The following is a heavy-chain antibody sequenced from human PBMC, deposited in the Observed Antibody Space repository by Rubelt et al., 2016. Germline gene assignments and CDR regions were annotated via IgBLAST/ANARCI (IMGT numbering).Heavy chain of an antibody. V-gene: IGHV3-30*04. CDR3: AREITPADLD. Sequence: QVQLVESGGGVVQPGRSLRLSCAASGFTFSSYAMHWVRPAPGKGLEWVAVISYDGSNKYYADSVKGRFTISRDNSKNTLYLQMNSLRAEDTAAYYCAREITPADLDWGQGTLVTVSS. J-gene: IGHJ4*02. D-gene: IGHD2-2*01. CDR1: GFTFSSYA. CDR2: ISYDGSNK.